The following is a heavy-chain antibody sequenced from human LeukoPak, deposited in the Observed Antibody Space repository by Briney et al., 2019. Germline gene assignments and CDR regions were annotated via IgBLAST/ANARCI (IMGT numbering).Heavy chain of an antibody. D-gene: IGHD3-22*01. Sequence: QPGGSLRLSCAASGLTVSNNYMSWVRQAPGKGLEWVSVLYRGGDTYYADSVKGRFTISRDNSKNTLYLQMNSLRAEDTAVYYCAKDLLYSSDNCWGQGTLVTVSS. CDR2: LYRGGDT. CDR3: AKDLLYSSDNC. J-gene: IGHJ4*02. CDR1: GLTVSNNY. V-gene: IGHV3-53*01.